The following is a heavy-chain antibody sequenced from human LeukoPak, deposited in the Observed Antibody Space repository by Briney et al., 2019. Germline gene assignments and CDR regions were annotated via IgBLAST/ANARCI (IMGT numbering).Heavy chain of an antibody. Sequence: PSETLSLTCAVYGGSFSGYCWSWIRQPPGKGLDWIGEINHSGSTNYNPSLKSGVTISVDTSKNQFSLKLSAVTAADTAVYYCARGEEYYSSSWYVAGSTGDYWGQGTLVTVSS. CDR1: GGSFSGYC. D-gene: IGHD6-13*01. V-gene: IGHV4-34*01. CDR2: INHSGST. CDR3: ARGEEYYSSSWYVAGSTGDY. J-gene: IGHJ4*02.